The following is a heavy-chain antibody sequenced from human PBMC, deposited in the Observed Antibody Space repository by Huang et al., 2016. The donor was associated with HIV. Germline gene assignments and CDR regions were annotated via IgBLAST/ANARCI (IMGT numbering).Heavy chain of an antibody. V-gene: IGHV3-74*01. CDR2: INTDGSTR. CDR3: ARDLASGTGY. Sequence: EVQLVESGGGLAQPGGSLRLSCAASGFTFSSYWMHWVRQVPGKGLVWVSRINTDGSTRNYGDSVKGRFTISRDNAKNTLYLQMNSLRVEDTAVYYCARDLASGTGYWGQGTLVTVSS. J-gene: IGHJ4*02. CDR1: GFTFSSYW. D-gene: IGHD1-26*01.